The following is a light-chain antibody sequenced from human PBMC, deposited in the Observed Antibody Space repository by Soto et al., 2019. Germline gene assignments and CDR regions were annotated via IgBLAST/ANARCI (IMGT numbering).Light chain of an antibody. Sequence: EIVLTQSPATLSLSPGARATLSCRASQSISTYLAWYQQKPGQAPRLLIYDASNRATGIPARFGGSGSGTDFTLTISSLEPEDFAVYYCQQRSSWLFGGGTKVDIK. J-gene: IGKJ4*01. CDR2: DAS. CDR1: QSISTY. CDR3: QQRSSWL. V-gene: IGKV3-11*01.